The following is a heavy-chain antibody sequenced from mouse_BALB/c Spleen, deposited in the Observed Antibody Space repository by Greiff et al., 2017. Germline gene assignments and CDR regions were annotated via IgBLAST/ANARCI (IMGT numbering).Heavy chain of an antibody. CDR3: ARSGYAMDY. D-gene: IGHD3-1*01. V-gene: IGHV5-9-3*01. CDR2: ISSGGSYT. J-gene: IGHJ4*01. Sequence: EVQLVESGGGLVKPGGSLKLSCAASGFTFSSYAMSWVRQTPEKRLEWVATISSGGSYTYYPDSVKGRFTISRDNAKNTLYLQMSSLRSEDTAMYYCARSGYAMDYWGQGTSVTVSS. CDR1: GFTFSSYA.